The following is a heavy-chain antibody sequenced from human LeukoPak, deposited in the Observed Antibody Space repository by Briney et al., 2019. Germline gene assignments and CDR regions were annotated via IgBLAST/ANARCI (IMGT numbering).Heavy chain of an antibody. CDR1: GFTFDDYG. J-gene: IGHJ6*03. CDR2: INWNGGST. D-gene: IGHD1-7*01. Sequence: LAGGSLRLSCAASGFTFDDYGMSWVRQAPGKGLEWVSGINWNGGSTGYADSVKGRFTISRDNAKNSLYLQMNSLRAEDTALYYCARGNYSFYYYYYYYMDVWGKGTTVTVSS. CDR3: ARGNYSFYYYYYYYMDV. V-gene: IGHV3-20*04.